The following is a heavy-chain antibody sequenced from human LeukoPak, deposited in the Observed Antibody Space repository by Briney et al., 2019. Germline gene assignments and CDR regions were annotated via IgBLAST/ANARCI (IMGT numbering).Heavy chain of an antibody. D-gene: IGHD6-6*01. Sequence: PGRSLRLSCAASGFTFSSYGMHWVRQAPGKGLEGVAVIWYDGSNKYYADSVKGRFTISRDNSKNTLYLQMNSLRAEDTAVYYCGRNDSSSSCFDPRGRGGLVSVSS. V-gene: IGHV3-33*01. CDR3: GRNDSSSSCFDP. CDR1: GFTFSSYG. CDR2: IWYDGSNK. J-gene: IGHJ5*02.